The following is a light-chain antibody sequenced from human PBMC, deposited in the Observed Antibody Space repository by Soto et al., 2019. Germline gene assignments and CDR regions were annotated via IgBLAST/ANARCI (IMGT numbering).Light chain of an antibody. CDR2: DAS. CDR3: QQYSHLIT. J-gene: IGKJ5*01. CDR1: QDISNY. Sequence: IQMIPSPASLSPSQGDRVTTNCQASQDISNYLNWYQQKLGKAPKLLIYDASNLETGVPSRFSGSGSGTDFTFTISSLQPEDIATYYCQQYSHLITFGQGTRLEI. V-gene: IGKV1-33*01.